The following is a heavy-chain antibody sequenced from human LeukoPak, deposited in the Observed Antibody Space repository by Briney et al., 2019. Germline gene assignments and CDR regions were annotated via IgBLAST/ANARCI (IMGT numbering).Heavy chain of an antibody. CDR3: ARGFRYNWNYDSAFDI. CDR1: GFTFSSYW. V-gene: IGHV3-7*01. J-gene: IGHJ3*02. Sequence: PGGSLRLSCAASGFTFSSYWMSWVRQAPGKGLEWVANIKQDGSEKYYVDSVKGRFTISRDNAKNSLYLQMNSLRAEDTAVYYCARGFRYNWNYDSAFDIWGQGTMVTVSS. D-gene: IGHD1-7*01. CDR2: IKQDGSEK.